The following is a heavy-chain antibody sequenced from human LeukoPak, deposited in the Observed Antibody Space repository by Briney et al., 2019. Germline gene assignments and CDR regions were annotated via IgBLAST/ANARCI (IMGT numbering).Heavy chain of an antibody. J-gene: IGHJ5*02. V-gene: IGHV3-30-3*01. CDR1: GFTFSSYA. CDR2: ISYDGSNK. Sequence: GGSLGLSCAASGFTFSSYAMHWVRQAPGKGLEWVAVISYDGSNKYYADSVKGRFTISRDNSKNTLYLQMNSLRAEDTAVYYCARGQVLGYCSSTSCSPFDPWGQGTLVTVSS. CDR3: ARGQVLGYCSSTSCSPFDP. D-gene: IGHD2-2*01.